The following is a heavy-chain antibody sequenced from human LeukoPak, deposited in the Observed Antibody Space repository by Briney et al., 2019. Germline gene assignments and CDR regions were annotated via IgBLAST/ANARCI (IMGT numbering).Heavy chain of an antibody. V-gene: IGHV4-61*01. CDR1: GGSVSSGSYH. D-gene: IGHD3-10*01. CDR2: IYYSGST. Sequence: SETLSLTCTVSGGSVSSGSYHWSWIRQPPGKGLEWIGYIYYSGSTNYNPSLKSRVTISVDTSKNQFSLKLSSVTAADTAVYYCARDSGGVTNWFDPWGQGTLVTVSS. CDR3: ARDSGGVTNWFDP. J-gene: IGHJ5*02.